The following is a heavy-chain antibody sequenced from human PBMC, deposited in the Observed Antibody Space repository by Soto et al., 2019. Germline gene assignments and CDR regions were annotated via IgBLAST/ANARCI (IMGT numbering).Heavy chain of an antibody. CDR3: SAWNYGPASSQISDEVFDI. V-gene: IGHV1-69*13. CDR1: GGTFSSYA. D-gene: IGHD3-10*01. Sequence: SVKVSCKASGGTFSSYAISWVRQAPGQGLEWIGGILPISFTSNYAQKFQGRVTITADEFSSTAFMELSSLISEDTAFFFFSAWNYGPASSQISDEVFDIWGQGTVVTVSS. J-gene: IGHJ3*02. CDR2: ILPISFTS.